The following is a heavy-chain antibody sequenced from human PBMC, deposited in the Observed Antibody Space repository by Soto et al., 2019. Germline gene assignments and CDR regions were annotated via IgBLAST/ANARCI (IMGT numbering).Heavy chain of an antibody. Sequence: LSLTCTVSGGSVSSAGYYWSWIRQPPGKGLEWIGHISYSGSTNYNPSLKSRITISVDTSKNQFSLKLSSVTAADTAVYYCARDRFYSGLDVWGQGTTVTVSS. J-gene: IGHJ6*02. CDR2: ISYSGST. V-gene: IGHV4-61*08. CDR3: ARDRFYSGLDV. CDR1: GGSVSSAGYY.